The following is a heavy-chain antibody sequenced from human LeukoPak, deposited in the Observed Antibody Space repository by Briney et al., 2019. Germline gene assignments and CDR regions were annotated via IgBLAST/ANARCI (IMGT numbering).Heavy chain of an antibody. V-gene: IGHV5-51*01. D-gene: IGHD6-19*01. CDR3: VRHLKYGSGGHYFDY. CDR2: IYPGDSNI. J-gene: IGHJ4*02. Sequence: GESLKISCKGSGYKFTDNWIGWVRPMPDKGLEWMAIIYPGDSNIKYNPSFQGQVIISADKTIMTACLQWSSLKASDTAIYYCVRHLKYGSGGHYFDYWGLGTLVTVSS. CDR1: GYKFTDNW.